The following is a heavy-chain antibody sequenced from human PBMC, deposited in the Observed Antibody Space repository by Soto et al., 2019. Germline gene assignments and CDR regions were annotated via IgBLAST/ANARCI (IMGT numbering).Heavy chain of an antibody. D-gene: IGHD3-3*01. J-gene: IGHJ6*03. Sequence: GGSLRLSCAASGFTFSDYYMSWIRQAPGKGLEWVSYISSSSSYTNYADSVKGRFTISRDNAKNSLYLQMNSLRAEDTAVYYCARGRLTISGTPRRYYYMDVWGKGTTVTVSS. CDR2: ISSSSSYT. V-gene: IGHV3-11*06. CDR3: ARGRLTISGTPRRYYYMDV. CDR1: GFTFSDYY.